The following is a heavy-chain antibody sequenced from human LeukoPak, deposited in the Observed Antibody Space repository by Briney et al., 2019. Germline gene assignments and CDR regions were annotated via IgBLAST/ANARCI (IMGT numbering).Heavy chain of an antibody. CDR1: GFTFSSYG. CDR2: ISYDGSNK. CDR3: AKDGIAVAGIHYYFDY. J-gene: IGHJ4*02. V-gene: IGHV3-30*18. Sequence: PGGSLRLSCAASGFTFSSYGMHWVRQAPGKGLEWVAVISYDGSNKYYADSVKGRFTISRDNSKNTLYLQMNGLRAEDTAVYYCAKDGIAVAGIHYYFDYWGQGTLVTVSS. D-gene: IGHD6-19*01.